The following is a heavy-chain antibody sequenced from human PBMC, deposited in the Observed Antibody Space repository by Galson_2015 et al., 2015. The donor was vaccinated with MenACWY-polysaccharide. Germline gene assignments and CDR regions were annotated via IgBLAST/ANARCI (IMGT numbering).Heavy chain of an antibody. CDR2: VNQNGGVK. Sequence: SLRLSCAASGFTFSNFWMSWVRRVPGEGLEWVASVNQNGGVKYYVDSVKGRFTVSRDNAKNSLYLQMNSLRAEDTTVYFCARTRIVGAHWFDYWDQGTLVTVSS. J-gene: IGHJ4*02. D-gene: IGHD1-26*01. CDR3: ARTRIVGAHWFDY. V-gene: IGHV3-7*01. CDR1: GFTFSNFW.